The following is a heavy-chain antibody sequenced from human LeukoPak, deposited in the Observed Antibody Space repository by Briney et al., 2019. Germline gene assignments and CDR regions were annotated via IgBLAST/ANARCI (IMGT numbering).Heavy chain of an antibody. D-gene: IGHD3-10*01. Sequence: ASAKVSCKASGYTSTSDAMYWVRQATGQRLEWMGWINAGNGNTKYSQKFQGRVTITRDTSASTAYMELSSLRSEDTAVYYCARDNGSESYYQYWGQGTLVTVSS. CDR3: ARDNGSESYYQY. CDR1: GYTSTSDA. V-gene: IGHV1-3*01. J-gene: IGHJ4*02. CDR2: INAGNGNT.